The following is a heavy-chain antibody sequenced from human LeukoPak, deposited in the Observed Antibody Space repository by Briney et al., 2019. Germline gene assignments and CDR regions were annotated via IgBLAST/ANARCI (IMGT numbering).Heavy chain of an antibody. CDR2: IIPILGIA. D-gene: IGHD3-16*02. CDR1: GGTFSSYA. V-gene: IGHV1-69*04. CDR3: ASQPGITFGGVIVTSNFDY. J-gene: IGHJ4*02. Sequence: GSSVKVSCKASGGTFSSYAISWVRQAPGQGLEWMGRIIPILGIANYAQKFQGRVTITADKSTSTAYMELSSLRSEDTAVYYCASQPGITFGGVIVTSNFDYWGQGTLVTVSS.